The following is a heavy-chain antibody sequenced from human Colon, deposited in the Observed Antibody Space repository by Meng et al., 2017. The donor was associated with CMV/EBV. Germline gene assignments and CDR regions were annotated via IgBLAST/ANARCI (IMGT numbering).Heavy chain of an antibody. J-gene: IGHJ2*01. V-gene: IGHV3-23*01. CDR2: FSSSTAQT. CDR1: VAFPTYA. CDR3: AKDCYRGTVKPVWYFDV. Sequence: VAFPTYAMSWVRQAPGKGLEWVSTFSSSTAQTYCADSVKSRFTISRDNSKNALFLQMNSLRAEDTGLYYCAKDCYRGTVKPVWYFDVWGRGTLVTVSS. D-gene: IGHD2-15*01.